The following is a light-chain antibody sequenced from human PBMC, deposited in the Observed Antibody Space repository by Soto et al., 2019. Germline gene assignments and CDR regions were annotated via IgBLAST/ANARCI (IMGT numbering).Light chain of an antibody. CDR2: DAS. J-gene: IGLJ2*01. V-gene: IGLV2-11*01. Sequence: QSALTQPRSVSASPGQSVTISCTGTSSNVGGYNYVSWYQQNPGKAPKLMIYDASKRPPGVADRFSGSKSGNAASLTISGLQAEDEADYCCCSYVASYTVVFGGGTKLTVL. CDR3: CSYVASYTVV. CDR1: SSNVGGYNY.